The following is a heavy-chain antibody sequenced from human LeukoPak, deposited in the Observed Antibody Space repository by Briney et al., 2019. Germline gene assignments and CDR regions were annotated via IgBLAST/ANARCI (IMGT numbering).Heavy chain of an antibody. CDR3: ARDFVQQLVCDYFDY. J-gene: IGHJ4*02. Sequence: PGGSLRLSCAASGFTFSSYAMRWVRQAPGKGLEWVAVISYDGSNKYYADSVKGRFTISRDNSKNTLYLQMNSLRAEDTAVYYCARDFVQQLVCDYFDYWGQGTLVTVSS. CDR2: ISYDGSNK. V-gene: IGHV3-30-3*01. D-gene: IGHD6-6*01. CDR1: GFTFSSYA.